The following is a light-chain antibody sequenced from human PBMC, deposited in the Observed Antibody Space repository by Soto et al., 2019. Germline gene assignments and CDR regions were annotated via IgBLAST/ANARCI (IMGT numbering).Light chain of an antibody. CDR3: QHYNPYSRT. CDR2: KAS. J-gene: IGKJ1*01. CDR1: QSISSW. V-gene: IGKV1-5*03. Sequence: DIQMTQSPSTLSASVGDRVTITCRASQSISSWLAWYQQKPGKAPKLLIYKASSLESGVPSRFSGSGSGTEFTLTISSLQPDDSATYYCQHYNPYSRTFGQGTKVEIK.